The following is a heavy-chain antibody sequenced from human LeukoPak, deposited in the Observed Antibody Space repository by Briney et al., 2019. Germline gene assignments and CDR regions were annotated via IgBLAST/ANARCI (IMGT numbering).Heavy chain of an antibody. CDR2: MNPNSGNT. V-gene: IGHV1-8*03. D-gene: IGHD3-22*01. Sequence: ASVKVSCRASGYTFTGYYMHWVRQAPGQGLEWMGWMNPNSGNTGYAQKFQGRVTITRNTSICTAYMELSSLRSEDTAVYYCARRRSSGYYYTTWVYNWFDPWGQGTLVTVSS. CDR3: ARRRSSGYYYTTWVYNWFDP. CDR1: GYTFTGYY. J-gene: IGHJ5*02.